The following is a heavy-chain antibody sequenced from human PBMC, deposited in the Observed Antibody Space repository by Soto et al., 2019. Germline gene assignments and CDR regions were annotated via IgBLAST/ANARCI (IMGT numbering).Heavy chain of an antibody. D-gene: IGHD3-3*01. CDR1: GFTFSSYA. V-gene: IGHV3-23*01. CDR3: AKACGKYYDFWSGYYEVGVLGGSPSYYYMDV. Sequence: GGSLRLSCAASGFTFSSYAMSWVRQAPGKGLEWVSAISGSGGSTYYADSVKGRFTISRDNSKNTLYLQMNSLRAEDTAVYYCAKACGKYYDFWSGYYEVGVLGGSPSYYYMDVWGKGTTVTVSS. J-gene: IGHJ6*03. CDR2: ISGSGGST.